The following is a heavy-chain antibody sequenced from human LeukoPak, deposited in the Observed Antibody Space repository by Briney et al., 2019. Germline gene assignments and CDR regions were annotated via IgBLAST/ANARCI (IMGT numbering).Heavy chain of an antibody. D-gene: IGHD3-10*01. CDR2: IYYSGST. CDR3: ARHFGSGSYYRKGTVLFDY. J-gene: IGHJ4*02. CDR1: GGSISSYY. Sequence: SETLSLTCTVSGGSISSYYWSCIRQPPGKGLEWSGYIYYSGSTNYNPSLKSRVTISVDTSKNQFSLKLSSVTAADTAVYYCARHFGSGSYYRKGTVLFDYWGQGTLVTVSS. V-gene: IGHV4-59*01.